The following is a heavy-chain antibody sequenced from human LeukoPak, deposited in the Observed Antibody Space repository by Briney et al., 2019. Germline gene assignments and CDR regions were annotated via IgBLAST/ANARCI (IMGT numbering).Heavy chain of an antibody. CDR3: RSIPGGGSSYYYYMDV. CDR2: INPNSGGT. D-gene: IGHD2-21*01. CDR1: GYTFTGYY. Sequence: ASVKVSCKASGYTFTGYYMHWVRQAPGQGLEWMGWINPNSGGTNYAQKFQGRVTMTRDTSISTAYMELSRLKSDEPAVYYCRSIPGGGSSYYYYMDVWGKGTTVTVSS. J-gene: IGHJ6*03. V-gene: IGHV1-2*02.